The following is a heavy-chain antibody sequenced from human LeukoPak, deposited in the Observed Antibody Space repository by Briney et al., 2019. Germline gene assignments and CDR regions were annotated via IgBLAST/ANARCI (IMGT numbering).Heavy chain of an antibody. CDR3: AKNGEPHYYMDV. J-gene: IGHJ6*03. CDR1: GFTFISYA. CDR2: ISGGGGSI. V-gene: IGHV3-23*01. D-gene: IGHD1-14*01. Sequence: PGGSLRLSCAASGFTFISYAMSWIRQAPGKGLEWVSAISGGGGSIYYADSVKGRFTISRDNSKNTVYLQMNSLSDDDTAVYYCAKNGEPHYYMDVLGKGTTVTVSS.